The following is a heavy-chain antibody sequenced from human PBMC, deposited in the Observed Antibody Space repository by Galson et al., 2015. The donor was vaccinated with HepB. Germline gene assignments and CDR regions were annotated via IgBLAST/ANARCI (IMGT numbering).Heavy chain of an antibody. CDR3: ARGPPTPYDFWSGYWPPGDH. V-gene: IGHV1-2*04. CDR1: GYTFTGYY. CDR2: INPNSGGT. D-gene: IGHD3-3*01. Sequence: SVKVSCKASGYTFTGYYMHWVRQAPGQGLEWMGWINPNSGGTNYAQKFQGWVTMTRDTSISTAYMELSRLRSDDTAVYYCARGPPTPYDFWSGYWPPGDHWGQGTLVTVSS. J-gene: IGHJ4*02.